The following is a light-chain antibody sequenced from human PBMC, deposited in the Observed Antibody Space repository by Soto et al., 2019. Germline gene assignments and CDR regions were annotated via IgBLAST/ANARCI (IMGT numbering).Light chain of an antibody. CDR3: QQYNNWPPPLT. V-gene: IGKV3-15*01. CDR1: QSVSSN. CDR2: GAS. Sequence: EIVMTQSPATLSVSPGERATLSCRASQSVSSNLAWYQQKPGQAPRLLIYGASTRATGIPARFSGSGSGTEVTLTISSLQSEDFAVYYGQQYNNWPPPLTFGGGTKVEIE. J-gene: IGKJ4*01.